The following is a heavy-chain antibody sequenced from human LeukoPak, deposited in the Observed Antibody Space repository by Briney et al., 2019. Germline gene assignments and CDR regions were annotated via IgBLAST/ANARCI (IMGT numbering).Heavy chain of an antibody. J-gene: IGHJ4*02. Sequence: GGSLRLSCAASGFTFSSYSMNWVRQALGKGLEWVSSISGSSSYIYYADSVKGRFTISRDNAKNSLYLQMNSLRAEDTAVYYCARVSPGDYWGQGTLVTVSS. V-gene: IGHV3-21*01. CDR3: ARVSPGDY. CDR1: GFTFSSYS. CDR2: ISGSSSYI.